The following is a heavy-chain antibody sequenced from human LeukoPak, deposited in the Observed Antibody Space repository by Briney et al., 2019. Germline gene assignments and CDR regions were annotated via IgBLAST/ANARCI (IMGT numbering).Heavy chain of an antibody. V-gene: IGHV3-23*01. CDR1: GFTFSSYA. CDR2: ISGSGGST. CDR3: VKDNPLDY. D-gene: IGHD1-14*01. Sequence: GGSLRLSCAASGFTFSSYAMSWVRQAPGKGLEWVSAISGSGGSTYYADSMKGRFTISRDNSKNTLYLHINSLRPEDTALYYCVKDNPLDYWGQGTLAIVSS. J-gene: IGHJ4*02.